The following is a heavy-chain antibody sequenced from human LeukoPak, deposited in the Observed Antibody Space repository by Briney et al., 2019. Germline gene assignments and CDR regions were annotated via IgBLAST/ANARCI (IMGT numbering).Heavy chain of an antibody. D-gene: IGHD2-15*01. CDR2: IRQDGSDR. J-gene: IGHJ4*02. Sequence: GGSLRLSCAASGFTFSSTWMSWARQSPGKGLEWVANIRQDGSDRYYIDSVRGRFTISRDNAKNSLSLQMNSLRVEDTAVYYCARDRDCGDGGCYPHFDYWGQGVQVTVSS. CDR3: ARDRDCGDGGCYPHFDY. CDR1: GFTFSSTW. V-gene: IGHV3-7*01.